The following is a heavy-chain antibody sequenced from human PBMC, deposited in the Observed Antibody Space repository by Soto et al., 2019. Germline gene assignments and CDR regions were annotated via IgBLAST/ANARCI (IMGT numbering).Heavy chain of an antibody. Sequence: GGSLRLSCAASGFTFSSYWLSWVRQAPGKGLEWVANIKQDGGEKYYADSVKGRFTISRDNAENSLYLQMNSLRAEDTAVYYCARGDPYCGGGTCNPHWFDPWGQGTLVTVSS. CDR3: ARGDPYCGGGTCNPHWFDP. J-gene: IGHJ5*02. CDR1: GFTFSSYW. CDR2: IKQDGGEK. D-gene: IGHD2-15*01. V-gene: IGHV3-7*01.